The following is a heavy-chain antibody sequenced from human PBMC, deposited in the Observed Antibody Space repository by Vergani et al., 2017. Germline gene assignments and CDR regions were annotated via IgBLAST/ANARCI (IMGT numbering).Heavy chain of an antibody. D-gene: IGHD2-21*01. J-gene: IGHJ6*03. Sequence: QVQLQESGPGLVRPSQTLSLICSVSGGSINSGSYYWSWIRQPAGKGLEWIGRIYTSGNTNYNPSLKSRVTISVDTSKNQFSLQLSSVTAADTAVDYCARASHCINCYSEGPNGPGYYYMDVWGKGTTVTVSS. V-gene: IGHV4-61*02. CDR1: GGSINSGSYY. CDR3: ARASHCINCYSEGPNGPGYYYMDV. CDR2: IYTSGNT.